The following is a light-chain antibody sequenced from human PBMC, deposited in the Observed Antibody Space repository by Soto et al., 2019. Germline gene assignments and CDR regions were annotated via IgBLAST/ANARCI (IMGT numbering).Light chain of an antibody. J-gene: IGKJ5*01. Sequence: IVLTQSPATLSLSPGASATLSCRASQSVSTYLAWYQPTPGQAPRRLIYDAPNRATDLPVRFSGRGSGTDFARTIISLEPEYFAVNGCQRCINWPPFTVNQGTRL. CDR2: DAP. V-gene: IGKV3-11*01. CDR3: QRCINWPPFT. CDR1: QSVSTY.